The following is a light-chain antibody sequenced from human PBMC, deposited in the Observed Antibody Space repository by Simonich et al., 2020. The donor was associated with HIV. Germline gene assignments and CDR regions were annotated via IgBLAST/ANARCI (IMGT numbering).Light chain of an antibody. Sequence: IVMTQSPATLSVSPGERATLSCRASQSVNTNVAWYQQKPGQAPRLLIYAASTRATGIPARFSASGSGTEFTHTISSIQSEDFAVYYCQQYNNWPPMYTFGQGTKLEIK. CDR2: AAS. V-gene: IGKV3-15*01. CDR1: QSVNTN. J-gene: IGKJ2*01. CDR3: QQYNNWPPMYT.